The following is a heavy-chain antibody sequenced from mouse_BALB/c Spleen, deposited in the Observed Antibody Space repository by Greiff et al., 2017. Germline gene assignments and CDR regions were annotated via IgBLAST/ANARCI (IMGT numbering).Heavy chain of an antibody. V-gene: IGHV3-6*02. CDR3: ARGRRITTASYFDV. D-gene: IGHD1-2*01. CDR1: GYSITSGYY. J-gene: IGHJ1*01. Sequence: ESGPGLVKPSQSLSLTCSVTGYSITSGYYWNWIRQFPGNKLEWMGYISYDGSNNYNPSLKNRISITRDTSKNQFFLKLNSVTTEDTATYYCARGRRITTASYFDVWGAGTTVTVSS. CDR2: ISYDGSN.